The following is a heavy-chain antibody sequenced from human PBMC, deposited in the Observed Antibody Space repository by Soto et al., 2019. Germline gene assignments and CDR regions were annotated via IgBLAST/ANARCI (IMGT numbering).Heavy chain of an antibody. Sequence: GGSLRLSCAASGFTFSSYAMSWVRQAPGKGLEWVSAISGSGGSTYYADSVKGRFTNSRDNSKNTLYLQMTSLRAEDTAVYYCAKAYYDILTGYYQRIRRLFFDYWGQGTLVTVSS. J-gene: IGHJ4*02. V-gene: IGHV3-23*01. CDR3: AKAYYDILTGYYQRIRRLFFDY. D-gene: IGHD3-9*01. CDR2: ISGSGGST. CDR1: GFTFSSYA.